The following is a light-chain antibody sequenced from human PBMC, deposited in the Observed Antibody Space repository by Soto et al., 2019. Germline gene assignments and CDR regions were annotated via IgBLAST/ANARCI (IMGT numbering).Light chain of an antibody. CDR1: ENIGSE. CDR2: DAS. CDR3: HHYNNWPRT. J-gene: IGKJ1*01. Sequence: EIVLTQSAASLSLSPCERLTPSCRASENIGSELAWYQQKPGQVPRFLIYDASTRATGVPARFSGSGSGTEFTLTISSLQSEDFAVYYCHHYNNWPRTFGQGTKVDIK. V-gene: IGKV3-15*01.